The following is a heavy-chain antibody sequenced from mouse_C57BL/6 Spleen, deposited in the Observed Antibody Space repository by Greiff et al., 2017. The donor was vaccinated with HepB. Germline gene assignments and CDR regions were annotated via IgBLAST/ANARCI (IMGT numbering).Heavy chain of an antibody. D-gene: IGHD1-1*01. CDR1: GFTFSSYA. Sequence: EVNLVESGGGLVKPGGSLKLSCAASGFTFSSYAMSWVRQTPEKRLEWVATISDGGSYTYYPDNVKGRFTISRDNAKNNLYLQMSHLKSEDTAMYYCARARSLITTVVAPFDYWGQGTTLTVSS. CDR2: ISDGGSYT. V-gene: IGHV5-4*03. CDR3: ARARSLITTVVAPFDY. J-gene: IGHJ2*01.